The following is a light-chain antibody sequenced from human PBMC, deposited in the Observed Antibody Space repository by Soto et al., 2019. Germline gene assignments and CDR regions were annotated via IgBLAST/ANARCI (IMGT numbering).Light chain of an antibody. CDR2: RNN. CDR1: SSNIGSNS. V-gene: IGLV1-47*01. CDR3: AAWDDRLSGRVV. Sequence: QAVLTQPPSASGTPGQRVTISCSGSSSNIGSNSVYWYQQLPGTAPKLLICRNNQRPSGVPDRFSGSKSGTSASLAISGLRSEDEADYYCAAWDDRLSGRVVFGGGTKVTVL. J-gene: IGLJ2*01.